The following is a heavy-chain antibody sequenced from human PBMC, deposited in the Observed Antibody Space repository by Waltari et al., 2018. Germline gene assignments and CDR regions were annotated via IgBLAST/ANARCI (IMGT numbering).Heavy chain of an antibody. CDR2: ISYDGSNK. CDR1: GFTFSSSG. J-gene: IGHJ4*02. Sequence: QVPLVESGGGVVQSGRSLRLSCAASGFTFSSSGMNWVRQAPGKGLEWVAVISYDGSNKYYADSVKGRFTISRDNSKNTLYLQMNSLRAEDTAVYYCAKEIVGATSVFDYWGQGTLVTVSS. V-gene: IGHV3-30*18. D-gene: IGHD1-26*01. CDR3: AKEIVGATSVFDY.